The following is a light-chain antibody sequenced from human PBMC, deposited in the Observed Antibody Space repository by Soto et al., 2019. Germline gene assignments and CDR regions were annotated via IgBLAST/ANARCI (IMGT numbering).Light chain of an antibody. CDR1: SSNIGAGFD. Sequence: QSVLTQPPSVSGAPGQRVTISCTGSSSNIGAGFDVHWYQQLPGTAPKLLIYGNVDRPSGVPDRFSGSKSGTSASLAITGLQAEDEADYYCQSYGSSLSGYVFGTGTKLTVL. CDR2: GNV. CDR3: QSYGSSLSGYV. V-gene: IGLV1-40*01. J-gene: IGLJ1*01.